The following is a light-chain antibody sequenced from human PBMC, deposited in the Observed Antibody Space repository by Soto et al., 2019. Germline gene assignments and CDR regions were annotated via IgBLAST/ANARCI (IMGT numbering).Light chain of an antibody. CDR2: SNI. CDR1: SSDIGAGYD. J-gene: IGLJ3*02. V-gene: IGLV1-40*01. Sequence: QSVLTQPPSMSGAPGQRVTISCTGSSSDIGAGYDVHWYQQFPGTAPQLLIYSNINRPSGVPDRFSGSKSGTSASLAITGLQAEDEADYYCQSYDSSLGGSQGVFGGGTTLTVL. CDR3: QSYDSSLGGSQGV.